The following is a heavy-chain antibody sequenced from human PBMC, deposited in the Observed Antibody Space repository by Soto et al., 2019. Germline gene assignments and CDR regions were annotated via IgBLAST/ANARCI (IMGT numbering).Heavy chain of an antibody. Sequence: GGSLRLSCAASGFTFSSYWMHWVRQAPGKGLVWVSRINSDGSSTSYADSVKGRFTISRDNAKNTLYLQMNSLRAEDTAVYYCAREGGIRYFDWLFGPFDYWGQGTLVTVS. CDR1: GFTFSSYW. J-gene: IGHJ4*02. CDR3: AREGGIRYFDWLFGPFDY. D-gene: IGHD3-9*01. CDR2: INSDGSST. V-gene: IGHV3-74*01.